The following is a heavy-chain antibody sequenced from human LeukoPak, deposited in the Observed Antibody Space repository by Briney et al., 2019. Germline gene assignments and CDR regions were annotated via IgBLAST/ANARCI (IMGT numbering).Heavy chain of an antibody. J-gene: IGHJ6*03. CDR1: GYTFTSYG. V-gene: IGHV1-18*01. D-gene: IGHD6-19*01. CDR2: ISAYNGNT. CDR3: ARDRGQWLVPYYYYMDV. Sequence: GASVKVSCKASGYTFTSYGISWVRQAPGQGLEWMGWISAYNGNTNYAQKLQGRVTMTTDTSTSTAYMELRSLRSDDTAVYYCARDRGQWLVPYYYYMDVWGKGTTVTVSS.